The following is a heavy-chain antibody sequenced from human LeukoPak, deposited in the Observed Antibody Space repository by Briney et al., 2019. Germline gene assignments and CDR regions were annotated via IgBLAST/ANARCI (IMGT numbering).Heavy chain of an antibody. D-gene: IGHD4-4*01. CDR1: GFTFNIYA. V-gene: IGHV3-23*01. CDR3: AKAFTTEITGFFEN. J-gene: IGHJ4*02. CDR2: ISGSGRTT. Sequence: GGSLRLSCVASGFTFNIYAMNWVRQAPGKGLEWVSIISGSGRTTFHADSVKGRFTISRDNSMNTLYLQMNSLSAEDTAIYYCAKAFTTEITGFFENWGQGAQVTVSS.